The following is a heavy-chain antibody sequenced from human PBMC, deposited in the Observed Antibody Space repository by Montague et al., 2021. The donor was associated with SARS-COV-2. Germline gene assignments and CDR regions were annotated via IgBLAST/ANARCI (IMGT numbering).Heavy chain of an antibody. V-gene: IGHV4-61*01. J-gene: IGHJ6*02. Sequence: SETLSLTCIVSGGSVNSGSYYWSWIQQPPGKGLEWIGYIYYSGSTNYNPSLKSRVTISVDTSKNQFSLKLSSVTAADTAVYYCARDPWRITIFGVVTRYGTDVWGQGTTVTVSS. CDR1: GGSVNSGSYY. CDR2: IYYSGST. CDR3: ARDPWRITIFGVVTRYGTDV. D-gene: IGHD3-3*01.